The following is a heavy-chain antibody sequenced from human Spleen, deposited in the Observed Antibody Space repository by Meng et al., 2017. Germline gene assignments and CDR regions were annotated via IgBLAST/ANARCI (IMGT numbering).Heavy chain of an antibody. CDR3: ARDTYYYDSSGFLLDY. CDR2: IYHNGDT. CDR1: DDSISSYY. D-gene: IGHD3-22*01. V-gene: IGHV4-59*12. Sequence: GSLRLSCTVSDDSISSYYWNWIRQPPGKGLEWIGFIYHNGDTNYNPSLKSRVTISVDTSKNQFSLKLSSVTAADTAVYYCARDTYYYDSSGFLLDYWGQGTLVTVSS. J-gene: IGHJ4*02.